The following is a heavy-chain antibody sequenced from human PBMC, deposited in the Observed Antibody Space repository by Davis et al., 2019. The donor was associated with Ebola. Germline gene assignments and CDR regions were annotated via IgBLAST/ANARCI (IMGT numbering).Heavy chain of an antibody. V-gene: IGHV3-23*01. Sequence: PGGSLRLSCAASGFTFSSYAMNWVRQPPGKGLEWVSTISESGFSTYFVDSVKGRLTTSRDNSTNTRYLQMKSLIAEDTAIYYCAYCGGDCYSPFDYWGQGALVTVSS. J-gene: IGHJ4*02. CDR2: ISESGFST. CDR3: AYCGGDCYSPFDY. D-gene: IGHD2-21*01. CDR1: GFTFSSYA.